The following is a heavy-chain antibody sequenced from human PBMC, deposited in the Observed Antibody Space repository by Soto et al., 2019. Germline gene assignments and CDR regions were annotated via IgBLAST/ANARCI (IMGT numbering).Heavy chain of an antibody. D-gene: IGHD3-10*01. CDR2: IGGTSGST. CDR1: GFTFSDFV. CDR3: AKRRGEGYFDL. J-gene: IGHJ2*01. V-gene: IGHV3-23*01. Sequence: GGSLRLACAASGFTFSDFVMGWVRRAPGKGLEWVSAIGGTSGSTYYADSVKGRFSISRDNSKNILSLQMNSLRAEDTATYYCAKRRGEGYFDLWGRGTLVTVSS.